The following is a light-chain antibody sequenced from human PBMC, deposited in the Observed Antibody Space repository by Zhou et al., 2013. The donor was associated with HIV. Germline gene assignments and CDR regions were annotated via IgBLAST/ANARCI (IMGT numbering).Light chain of an antibody. CDR1: QSVSSSY. CDR2: GAS. J-gene: IGKJ1*01. Sequence: EIVLTQSPGTLSLSPGERATLSCRASQSVSSSYLAWYQQKPGQAPRLLIYGASSRATGIPAKFSGSGSGTDFALTISRLEPEDFAVYYCQQYDSSIPTFGQGTKVEIK. CDR3: QQYDSSIPT. V-gene: IGKV3-20*01.